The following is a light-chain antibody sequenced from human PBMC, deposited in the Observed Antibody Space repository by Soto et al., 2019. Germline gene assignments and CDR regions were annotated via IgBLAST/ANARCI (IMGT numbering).Light chain of an antibody. CDR3: QQYYSYPLT. J-gene: IGKJ4*01. CDR1: QAISSY. CDR2: AAS. V-gene: IGKV1-8*01. Sequence: AIRMTQSPSSFSASTGDRVTITCRASQAISSYLAWYQQKPGKAPKLLIYAASTLQSGVPSRFTGSGSGTDFTLTISCLQSEDFATYYCQQYYSYPLTFGGGTKVEIK.